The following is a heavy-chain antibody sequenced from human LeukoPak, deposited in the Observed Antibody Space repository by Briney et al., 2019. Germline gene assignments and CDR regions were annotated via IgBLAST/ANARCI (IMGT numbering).Heavy chain of an antibody. CDR3: SKYGGSGWVIDY. CDR1: GASISNHY. V-gene: IGHV4-59*08. Sequence: SETLSLTCTVSGASISNHYWTWIRQPPGEGLEWIGYIYYTGAPSYHPSLKSRVTIPVDTSKNQFSLKLTSVTPADTAVFYCSKYGGSGWVIDYWGQGTLVTVSS. J-gene: IGHJ4*02. D-gene: IGHD6-19*01. CDR2: IYYTGAP.